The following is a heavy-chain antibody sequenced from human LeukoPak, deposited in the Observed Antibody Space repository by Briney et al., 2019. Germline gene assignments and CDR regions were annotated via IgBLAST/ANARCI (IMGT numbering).Heavy chain of an antibody. CDR3: ARGAPPYSDFWSGYCTY. J-gene: IGHJ4*02. V-gene: IGHV3-21*01. D-gene: IGHD3-3*01. Sequence: GGSLRLSCAASGFTFSTYSMNWVRQAPGKGLEWVSSISSSSSYMFYADSVKGRFTVSGDNAKNSLYLQMNSLRADDTAVYYCARGAPPYSDFWSGYCTYWGQGTLVTVSS. CDR2: ISSSSSYM. CDR1: GFTFSTYS.